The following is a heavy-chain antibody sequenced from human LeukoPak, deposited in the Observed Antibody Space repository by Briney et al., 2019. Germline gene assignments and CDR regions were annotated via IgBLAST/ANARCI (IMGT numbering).Heavy chain of an antibody. Sequence: ASVKVSCKASGYTFTSYGISWVRQAPGQGLEWMGWISAYNGNTNYAQKLQGRVTMTTDTSTSTAYMELRSLRSDDTAVYYCARGVAGDYYYYYMDVWGKGTTVTVSS. V-gene: IGHV1-18*01. CDR2: ISAYNGNT. CDR1: GYTFTSYG. CDR3: ARGVAGDYYYYYMDV. D-gene: IGHD6-19*01. J-gene: IGHJ6*03.